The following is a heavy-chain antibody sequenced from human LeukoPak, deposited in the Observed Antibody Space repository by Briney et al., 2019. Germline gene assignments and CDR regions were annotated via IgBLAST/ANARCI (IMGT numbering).Heavy chain of an antibody. CDR2: IKQDGSEK. CDR3: ARGRSSSGY. Sequence: PGGSLRLSCAASGFTFISYWMSWVRQAPGKGLEWVANIKQDGSEKYYVDSVKGRFTISIDNAKNSLYLQMNSLRAEDTAVYYCARGRSSSGYWGQGTLVTVSS. V-gene: IGHV3-7*01. J-gene: IGHJ4*02. D-gene: IGHD6-13*01. CDR1: GFTFISYW.